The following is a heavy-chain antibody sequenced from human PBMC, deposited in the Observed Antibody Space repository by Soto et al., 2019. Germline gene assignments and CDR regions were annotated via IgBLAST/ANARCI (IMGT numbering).Heavy chain of an antibody. CDR2: INPSGGST. Sequence: ASVKVSCKASGYTFTSYYMHWVRQAPGQGLEWMGIINPSGGSTSYAQKFQGRVTMTRDTSTSTVYMELSSLRSEDTAVYYCASREDYYDSSGYYDAFDIWGQVTMVTVSS. V-gene: IGHV1-46*01. CDR3: ASREDYYDSSGYYDAFDI. J-gene: IGHJ3*02. CDR1: GYTFTSYY. D-gene: IGHD3-22*01.